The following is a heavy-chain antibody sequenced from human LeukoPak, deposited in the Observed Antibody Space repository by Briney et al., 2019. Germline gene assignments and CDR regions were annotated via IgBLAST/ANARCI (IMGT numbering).Heavy chain of an antibody. CDR2: INSDGSST. J-gene: IGHJ4*02. D-gene: IGHD6-13*01. Sequence: GGSLRLSCAASGFTFSSYWMHWVRQAPGKGLVWVSRINSDGSSTSYADSVKGRFTISRDNAKNTLYLQMNSLRAEDTASYYCAKLFYPAAGTGRVDFPFDYWGQGTLVTVSS. CDR3: AKLFYPAAGTGRVDFPFDY. CDR1: GFTFSSYW. V-gene: IGHV3-74*01.